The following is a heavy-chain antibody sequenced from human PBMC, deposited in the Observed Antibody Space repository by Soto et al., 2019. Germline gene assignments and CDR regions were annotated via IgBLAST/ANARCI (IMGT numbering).Heavy chain of an antibody. D-gene: IGHD6-19*01. V-gene: IGHV4-39*01. CDR2: IYYSGCT. Sequence: NPSETLSLTCTVSGGSISSSSYYWGWIRQPPGKGLEWIGSIYYSGCTYYNPSLKSRVTISVDTSKNQFSLKLSSVTAADTAVYYRARQRIAVAGSPFDYWAQGTLVTVSS. CDR1: GGSISSSSYY. CDR3: ARQRIAVAGSPFDY. J-gene: IGHJ4*02.